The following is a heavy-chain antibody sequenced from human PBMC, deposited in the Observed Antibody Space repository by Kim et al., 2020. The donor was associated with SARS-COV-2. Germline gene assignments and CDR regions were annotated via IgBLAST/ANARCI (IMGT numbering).Heavy chain of an antibody. Sequence: SVKISCKASGGTFSSYAISWVRQAPGQGLEWMGGIIPIFGTANYAQKFQGRVTITADESTSTAYMELSSLRSEDTAVYYCARDLGIAAAAYFDYWGQGTLVTVSS. V-gene: IGHV1-69*13. CDR3: ARDLGIAAAAYFDY. D-gene: IGHD6-13*01. J-gene: IGHJ4*02. CDR1: GGTFSSYA. CDR2: IIPIFGTA.